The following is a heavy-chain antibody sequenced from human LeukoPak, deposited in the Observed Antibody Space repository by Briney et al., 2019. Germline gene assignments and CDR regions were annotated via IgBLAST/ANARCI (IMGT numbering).Heavy chain of an antibody. CDR2: INPNSGGT. J-gene: IGHJ4*02. CDR1: GYTFTGYY. D-gene: IGHD3-22*01. CDR3: ARGLHDSSGYLDY. Sequence: ASVKVSCKASGYTFTGYYMHWVRQAPGQGLEWMGWINPNSGGTNYAQKFQGGVTMTRDTSISTAYMELSRLRSDDTAVYYCARGLHDSSGYLDYWGQGTLVTVSS. V-gene: IGHV1-2*02.